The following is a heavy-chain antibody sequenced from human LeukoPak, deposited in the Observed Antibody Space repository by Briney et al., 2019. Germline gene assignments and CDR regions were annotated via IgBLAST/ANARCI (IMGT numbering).Heavy chain of an antibody. V-gene: IGHV3-23*01. CDR3: ARGGHYYDSSGYYYVSY. CDR1: GFTFSSYA. Sequence: GGSLRLSCAASGFTFSSYAMSWVRQAPGKGLEWVSAISGSGGSTYYADSVKGRFTISRDNSKNTLYLQMNSLRAEDTAVYYCARGGHYYDSSGYYYVSYWGQGTLVTVSS. D-gene: IGHD3-22*01. J-gene: IGHJ4*02. CDR2: ISGSGGST.